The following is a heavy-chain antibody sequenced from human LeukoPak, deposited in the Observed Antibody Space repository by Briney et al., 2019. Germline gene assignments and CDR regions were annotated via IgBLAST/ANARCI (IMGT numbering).Heavy chain of an antibody. CDR3: ARDLSGSYYSTRYFDY. CDR1: GFTFSSYS. D-gene: IGHD1-26*01. J-gene: IGHJ4*02. CDR2: ISSSSSYI. V-gene: IGHV3-21*04. Sequence: PGGSLRLSCAASGFTFSSYSMNWVRQAPGKGLEWVSSISSSSSYIYYADSVKGRFTISRANAKNSLYLQMNSLRAEDTAVYYCARDLSGSYYSTRYFDYWGQGPLVTVSS.